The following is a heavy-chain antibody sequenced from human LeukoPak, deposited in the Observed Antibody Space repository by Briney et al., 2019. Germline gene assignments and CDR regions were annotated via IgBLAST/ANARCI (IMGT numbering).Heavy chain of an antibody. CDR3: ASGYSYGALDY. V-gene: IGHV4-59*01. CDR2: IYYGGST. J-gene: IGHJ4*02. CDR1: GDSITNYY. D-gene: IGHD5-18*01. Sequence: NSSETLSLTCIVSGDSITNYYWSWIRQPPGKGLEWIGYIYYGGSTNYNPSPKSRVTMSVDTSKNQFSLKLSSVTAADTAVYYCASGYSYGALDYWGQGTLVTVSS.